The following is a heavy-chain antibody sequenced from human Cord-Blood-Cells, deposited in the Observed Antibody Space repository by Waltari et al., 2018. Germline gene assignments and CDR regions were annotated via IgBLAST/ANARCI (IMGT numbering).Heavy chain of an antibody. CDR1: GYSIRRGSS. J-gene: IGHJ4*02. CDR2: IYHSGST. V-gene: IGHV4-38-2*01. Sequence: QVQLQESGPGLVKPSATLSLTCAVSGYSIRRGSSWGWLRQPPGKGLEWVGSIYHSGSTYYNPSLKSRVTISVDTSKNQFSLKLSSVTAADTAVYYCARADKRGAYGDFDYWGQGTLVTVSS. CDR3: ARADKRGAYGDFDY. D-gene: IGHD4-17*01.